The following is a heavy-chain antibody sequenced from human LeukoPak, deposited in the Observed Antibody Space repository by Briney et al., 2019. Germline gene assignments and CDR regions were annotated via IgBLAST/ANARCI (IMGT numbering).Heavy chain of an antibody. CDR3: ARDAPMVRGVIMSEVDY. D-gene: IGHD3-10*01. V-gene: IGHV1-18*01. CDR2: ISAYNGNT. CDR1: GYTFTSYD. Sequence: ASVKVSCKASGYTFTSYDISWVRQAPGQGLEWMGWISAYNGNTNYAQKLQGRVTMTTDTSTSTAYMELRSLRSDDTAVYYCARDAPMVRGVIMSEVDYWGQGTLVTVSS. J-gene: IGHJ4*02.